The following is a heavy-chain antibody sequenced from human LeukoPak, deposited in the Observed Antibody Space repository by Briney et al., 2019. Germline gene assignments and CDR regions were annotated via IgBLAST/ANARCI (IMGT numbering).Heavy chain of an antibody. CDR1: GGSISTYY. D-gene: IGHD3-22*01. J-gene: IGHJ4*02. Sequence: SETLSLTCTVSGGSISTYYWSWIRQPPGKGLEWIGYIYYSESTNYNPSLKSRVTISLDTSKNQFSLKLNSVTAADTAMYYCARSFSPNYYDLLDYWGQGTPVTVSS. CDR3: ARSFSPNYYDLLDY. V-gene: IGHV4-59*01. CDR2: IYYSEST.